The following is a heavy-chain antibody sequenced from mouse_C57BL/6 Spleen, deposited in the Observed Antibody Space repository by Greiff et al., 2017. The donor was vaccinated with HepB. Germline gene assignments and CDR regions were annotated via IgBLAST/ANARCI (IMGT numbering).Heavy chain of an antibody. V-gene: IGHV5-9*01. J-gene: IGHJ4*01. CDR1: GFTFSSYT. D-gene: IGHD2-1*01. CDR3: AKHPISYDNPYYAMDY. Sequence: DVMLVESGGGLVKPGGSLKLSCAASGFTFSSYTMSWVRQTPEKRLEWVATISGGGGNTYYPDSVKGRFTISRDNAKNTLYLQMSSLRSEDTALFYCAKHPISYDNPYYAMDYWGQGTSVTVSS. CDR2: ISGGGGNT.